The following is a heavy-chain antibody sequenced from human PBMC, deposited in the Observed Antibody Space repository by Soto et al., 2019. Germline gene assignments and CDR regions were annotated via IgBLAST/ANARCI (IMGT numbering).Heavy chain of an antibody. CDR1: GGSISSSSYY. CDR3: ARSLSITIFGVVIILDYFDY. D-gene: IGHD3-3*01. CDR2: IYYSGST. V-gene: IGHV4-39*01. J-gene: IGHJ4*02. Sequence: LSLTCTVSGGSISSSSYYWGWIRQPPGKGLEWIGSIYYSGSTYYNPSLKSRVTISVDTSKNQFSLKLSSVTAADTAVYYCARSLSITIFGVVIILDYFDYWGQGTLVTVSS.